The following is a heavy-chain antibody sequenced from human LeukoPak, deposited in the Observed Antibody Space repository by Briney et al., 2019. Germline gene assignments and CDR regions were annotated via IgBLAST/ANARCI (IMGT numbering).Heavy chain of an antibody. J-gene: IGHJ4*02. V-gene: IGHV4-38-2*01. CDR1: GYSISSGYY. CDR2: IYHNGNT. Sequence: SETLSLTCAVSGYSISSGYYWGWIRQPPGKGLEWIGTIYHNGNTYYNPSLNSRATISVYTSRNQFSLELSSVTAADTAVFYCARARYNYGDSDYWGQGTLVTVSS. CDR3: ARARYNYGDSDY. D-gene: IGHD5-18*01.